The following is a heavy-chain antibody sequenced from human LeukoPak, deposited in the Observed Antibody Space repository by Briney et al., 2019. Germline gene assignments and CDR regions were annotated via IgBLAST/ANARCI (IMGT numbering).Heavy chain of an antibody. J-gene: IGHJ5*02. V-gene: IGHV3-48*02. Sequence: GGSLRLSCAASGFTFRTYGMNLVRQAPGKGLGWVSYISSSSSAKYYGDSVKGRFTISRDNAKDSLYLQMNSLRDEDTAIYYCARELVQCSGGSCYGSWFDTWGQGILVTVSS. CDR1: GFTFRTYG. CDR2: ISSSSSAK. CDR3: ARELVQCSGGSCYGSWFDT. D-gene: IGHD2-15*01.